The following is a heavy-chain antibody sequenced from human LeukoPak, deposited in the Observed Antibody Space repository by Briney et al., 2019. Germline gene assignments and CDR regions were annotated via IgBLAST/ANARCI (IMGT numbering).Heavy chain of an antibody. Sequence: GASVKVSCKASGGTFSSYAISWVRQAPGQGLEWMGGIIPIFGTANYAQKFQGRIMITADESTSTAYMELSSLRSEDTAVYYCARGRVAYQLLCFDYWGQGSLVTVSS. J-gene: IGHJ4*02. V-gene: IGHV1-69*01. CDR2: IIPIFGTA. CDR1: GGTFSSYA. D-gene: IGHD2-2*01. CDR3: ARGRVAYQLLCFDY.